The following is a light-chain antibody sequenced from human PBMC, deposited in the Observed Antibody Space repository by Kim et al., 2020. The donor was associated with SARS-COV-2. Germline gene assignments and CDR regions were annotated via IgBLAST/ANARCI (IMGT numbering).Light chain of an antibody. CDR1: SLRKYY. CDR2: DEN. CDR3: GSRDTSGNLVV. V-gene: IGLV3-19*01. Sequence: ALGQAVRITCQEDSLRKYYATWYQQKSGPAPVLVIYDENERPAGIPDRFSGSTLGNTASLTITGAQAEDEADYYCGSRDTSGNLVVFGGGTQLTVL. J-gene: IGLJ2*01.